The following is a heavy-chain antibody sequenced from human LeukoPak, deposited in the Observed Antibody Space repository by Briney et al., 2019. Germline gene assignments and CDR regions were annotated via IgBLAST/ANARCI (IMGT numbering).Heavy chain of an antibody. CDR3: ARLSVTVAIDY. V-gene: IGHV4-39*01. Sequence: SETLSLTCTVSGGSISSSSYYWGWIRQPPGKGLEWIGSIYYSGSTYYNPSFKSRVTISVDTSKNQFSLKLRSATAADTAVYYCARLSVTVAIDYWGQGTLVTVSS. CDR2: IYYSGST. CDR1: GGSISSSSYY. D-gene: IGHD4-17*01. J-gene: IGHJ4*02.